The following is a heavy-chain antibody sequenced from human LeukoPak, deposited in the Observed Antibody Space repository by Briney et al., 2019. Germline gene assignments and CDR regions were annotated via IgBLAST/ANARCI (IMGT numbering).Heavy chain of an antibody. CDR1: GFTVSSNY. D-gene: IGHD6-19*01. V-gene: IGHV3-66*01. J-gene: IGHJ6*02. Sequence: GGSLRLSCAASGFTVSSNYMSWVRQAPGKGLEWVSVIYSGGSTYYADSVKGRFTISRDNSKNTLYLQMNSLRAEDMAVYYCARDLVAVAGNYYYGMDVWGQGTTVTVSS. CDR3: ARDLVAVAGNYYYGMDV. CDR2: IYSGGST.